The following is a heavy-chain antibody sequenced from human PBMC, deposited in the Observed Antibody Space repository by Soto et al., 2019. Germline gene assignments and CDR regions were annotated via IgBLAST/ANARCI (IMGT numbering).Heavy chain of an antibody. J-gene: IGHJ5*02. V-gene: IGHV1-3*01. CDR1: GDTFTIXA. CDR3: ARDLGRLNWFDP. CDR2: INADNGNT. Sequence: ASVKVSCKASGDTFTIXAIHWVRQAPGQRLEWMGWINADNGNTKYSQKFQDRVTITTDTSTSTAYMELRSLRSDDTAVYYCARDLGRLNWFDPWGQGTLVTVSS.